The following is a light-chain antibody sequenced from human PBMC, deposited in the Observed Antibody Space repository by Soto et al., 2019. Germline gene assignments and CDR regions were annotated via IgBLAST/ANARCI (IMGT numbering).Light chain of an antibody. CDR3: QQYNNWPPYT. V-gene: IGKV3-15*01. J-gene: IGKJ2*01. Sequence: DTVMTQSPATLSVSPGERATLSCRASQSVSSNLAWYQQKPGQAPRLLIYGASTRATGIPARFSGSGSGTEFTLTISSLQSEDFAVYYCQQYNNWPPYTLGQGNKLEIK. CDR1: QSVSSN. CDR2: GAS.